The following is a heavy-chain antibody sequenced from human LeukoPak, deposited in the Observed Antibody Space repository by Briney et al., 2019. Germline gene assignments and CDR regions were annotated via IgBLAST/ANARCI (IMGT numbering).Heavy chain of an antibody. CDR1: GGSISSYY. CDR3: AIGRDGYAGHPPFDY. V-gene: IGHV4-4*07. Sequence: SETLSLTCTVSGGSISSYYWSWIRQPAGKGLEWIGRIYSSGSTNYNPSLKSRVTISVDTSKNQFSLKLSSVTAADTAVYYCAIGRDGYAGHPPFDYWGQGTLVTVSS. CDR2: IYSSGST. J-gene: IGHJ4*02. D-gene: IGHD5-24*01.